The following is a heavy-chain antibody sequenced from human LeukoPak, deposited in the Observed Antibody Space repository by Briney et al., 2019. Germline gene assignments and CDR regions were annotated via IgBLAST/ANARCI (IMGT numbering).Heavy chain of an antibody. CDR1: GFTFSDYA. D-gene: IGHD3-10*01. CDR3: AKDAFPYNGVYDAFDI. J-gene: IGHJ3*02. Sequence: GGSLRLSCVASGFTFSDYAMNWVRQAPGKGLEWVSHISSGGGDTYYADSLKGRSTVSRDDSRKTLYLQINSLRAGDTAVYYCAKDAFPYNGVYDAFDIWGQGTVVTVSS. CDR2: ISSGGGDT. V-gene: IGHV3-23*01.